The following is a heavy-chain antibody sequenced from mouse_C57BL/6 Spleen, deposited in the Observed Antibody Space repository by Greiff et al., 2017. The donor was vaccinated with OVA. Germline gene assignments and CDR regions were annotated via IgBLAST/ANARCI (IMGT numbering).Heavy chain of an antibody. V-gene: IGHV3-6*01. CDR3: ASPYGFDY. D-gene: IGHD1-1*02. J-gene: IGHJ2*01. CDR2: ISYDGSN. CDR1: GYSITSGYY. Sequence: EVQVVESGPGLVKPSQSLSLTCSVTGYSITSGYYWNWIRQFPGNKLEWMGYISYDGSNNYNPSLKNRISITRDTSKNQFFLKLNSVTTEDTATYYCASPYGFDYWGQGTTLTVSS.